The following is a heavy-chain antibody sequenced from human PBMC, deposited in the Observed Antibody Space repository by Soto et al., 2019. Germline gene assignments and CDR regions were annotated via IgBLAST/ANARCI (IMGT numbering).Heavy chain of an antibody. CDR1: SGSISSSNW. V-gene: IGHV4-4*02. J-gene: IGHJ3*02. Sequence: QVQLQESGPGLVKPSGTLSLTCAVSSGSISSSNWWSWVRQPPGKGLEWIGEIYHSGSTNYNPSLKSRVTISVDKSKYQFSLKLSSVTAADTAVYYCAREGDCSGGSCYSNFVSGAFDIWGQGTMVTVSS. D-gene: IGHD2-15*01. CDR3: AREGDCSGGSCYSNFVSGAFDI. CDR2: IYHSGST.